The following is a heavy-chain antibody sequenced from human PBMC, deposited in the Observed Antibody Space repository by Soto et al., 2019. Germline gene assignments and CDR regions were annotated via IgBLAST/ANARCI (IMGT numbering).Heavy chain of an antibody. J-gene: IGHJ3*02. CDR1: GFTVSSNY. V-gene: IGHV3-53*01. Sequence: GGSLRLSCAASGFTVSSNYMSWVRQAPGKGLEWVSVIYSGGSTYYADSVKGRFTISRDNSKNTLYLQMNSLRAEDTAVYYCAREHYDSVPDAFDIWGQGTMVTVSS. CDR3: AREHYDSVPDAFDI. D-gene: IGHD3-3*01. CDR2: IYSGGST.